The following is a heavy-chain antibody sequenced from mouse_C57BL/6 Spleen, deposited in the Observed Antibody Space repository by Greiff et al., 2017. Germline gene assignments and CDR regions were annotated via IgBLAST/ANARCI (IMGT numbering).Heavy chain of an antibody. J-gene: IGHJ4*01. CDR2: IHPNSGST. Sequence: VQLQQPGAELVKPGASVKLSCKASGYTFTSYWMHWVKQRPGQGLEWIGMIHPNSGSTNYNEKFKSKATLTVDKSSSTAYMQLSSLTSEDSAVYYCARSRDYYGSSVNYYAMDYWGQGTSVTVSS. CDR1: GYTFTSYW. CDR3: ARSRDYYGSSVNYYAMDY. D-gene: IGHD1-1*01. V-gene: IGHV1-64*01.